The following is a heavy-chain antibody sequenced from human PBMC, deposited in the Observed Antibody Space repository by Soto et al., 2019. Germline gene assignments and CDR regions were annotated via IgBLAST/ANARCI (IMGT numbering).Heavy chain of an antibody. CDR1: GFTFSSYA. CDR2: ISGSGGST. Sequence: GGSLRLSCAASGFTFSSYAMSWVRQAPGKGLEWVSAISGSGGSTYYADSVKGRFTISRDNSKNTLYLQMNSLRAEVTAVYYCAKVRRSSGWHNLYYYSGMDVWGQVTTVTVSS. J-gene: IGHJ6*02. V-gene: IGHV3-23*01. CDR3: AKVRRSSGWHNLYYYSGMDV. D-gene: IGHD6-19*01.